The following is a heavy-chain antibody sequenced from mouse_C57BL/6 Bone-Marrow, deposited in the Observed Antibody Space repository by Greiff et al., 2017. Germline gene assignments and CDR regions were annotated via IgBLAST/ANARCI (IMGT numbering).Heavy chain of an antibody. J-gene: IGHJ3*01. CDR1: GYSITSGYY. Sequence: DVQLQESGPGLVKPSQSLSLTCSVTGYSITSGYYWNWIRQFPGNKLEWMGYISYDGSNNYNPSLKNRISITRDTSKNQFFLKLNSVTTEDTATYYCARDRNYYGSSYWFAYWGQGTLVTVSA. D-gene: IGHD1-1*01. CDR2: ISYDGSN. V-gene: IGHV3-6*01. CDR3: ARDRNYYGSSYWFAY.